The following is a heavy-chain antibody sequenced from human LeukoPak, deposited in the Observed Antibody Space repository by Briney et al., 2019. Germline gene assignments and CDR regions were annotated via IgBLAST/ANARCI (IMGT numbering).Heavy chain of an antibody. CDR1: GGSISSSSYY. V-gene: IGHV4-39*07. D-gene: IGHD4-17*01. CDR2: IYYSGST. CDR3: ARGGTTLSVFPYWDNWFDP. Sequence: SETLSLTCTASGGSISSSSYYWGWIRQPPGKGLEWIGSIYYSGSTYYNPSLKSRVAISVDTSKNQFSLKLSSVTAADTAVYYCARGGTTLSVFPYWDNWFDPWGQGTLVTVSS. J-gene: IGHJ5*02.